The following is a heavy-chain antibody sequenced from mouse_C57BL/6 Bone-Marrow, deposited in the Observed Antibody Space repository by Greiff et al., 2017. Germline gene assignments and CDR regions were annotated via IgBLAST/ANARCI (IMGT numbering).Heavy chain of an antibody. D-gene: IGHD2-1*01. CDR2: IHPNSGST. CDR1: GYTFTSYW. V-gene: IGHV1-64*01. J-gene: IGHJ3*01. Sequence: QVQLKQPGAELVKPGASVKLSCKASGYTFTSYWMHWVKQRPGQGLEWIGMIHPNSGSTNYNEKFKSKATLTVDKSSSTAYMQLSSLTSEDSAVYYCARGRGNPWFAYWGQGTLVTVSA. CDR3: ARGRGNPWFAY.